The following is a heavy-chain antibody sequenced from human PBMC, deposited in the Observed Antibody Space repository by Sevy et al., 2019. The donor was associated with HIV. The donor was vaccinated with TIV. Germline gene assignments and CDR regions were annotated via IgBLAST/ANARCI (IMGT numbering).Heavy chain of an antibody. Sequence: GGSLRLSCAASGFTFSSYWMSWVRQAPGKGLEWVANIKQDGSEKYYVDSVKGRFPISRDNAKNSLYLQMNSLRAEDTAVYYCARDLTYYDFWSGYYKDPDAFDIWGQGTMVTVSS. J-gene: IGHJ3*02. D-gene: IGHD3-3*01. V-gene: IGHV3-7*01. CDR2: IKQDGSEK. CDR1: GFTFSSYW. CDR3: ARDLTYYDFWSGYYKDPDAFDI.